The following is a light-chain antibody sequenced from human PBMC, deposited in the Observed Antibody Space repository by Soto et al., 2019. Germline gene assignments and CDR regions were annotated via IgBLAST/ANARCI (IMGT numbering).Light chain of an antibody. J-gene: IGKJ2*01. CDR1: QSITTH. CDR3: QQSYSTPTPPT. V-gene: IGKV1-39*01. Sequence: IQMTQSPSSLSASVGDRVTMTCRASQSITTHVNWYQQKPGKAPKLLIYAASILQSGVPSRFSGSGSGTDFTLTISSLQPEDFATYFCQQSYSTPTPPTFGQGTKVEIK. CDR2: AAS.